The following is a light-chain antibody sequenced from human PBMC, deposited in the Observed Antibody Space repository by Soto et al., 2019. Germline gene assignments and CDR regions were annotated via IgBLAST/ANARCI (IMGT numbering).Light chain of an antibody. CDR3: SAWDDSLGGYV. CDR2: SND. CDR1: SSNIGSNA. V-gene: IGLV1-47*02. Sequence: QSVLTQPPSASGTPGQRVTISCSGGSSNIGSNAVTWYHQLPGTAPKLLIYSNDQRPSGVPDRFSGSRSGTSASLAVSGLRSEDEADYFCSAWDDSLGGYVFGPGTQLTVL. J-gene: IGLJ1*01.